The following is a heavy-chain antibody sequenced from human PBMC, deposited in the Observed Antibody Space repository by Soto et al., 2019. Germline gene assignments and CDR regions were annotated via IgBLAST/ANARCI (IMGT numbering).Heavy chain of an antibody. V-gene: IGHV3-48*01. Sequence: PGGSLRLSCAASGFTFSSYSMNWVRQAPGRGLEWVSYISSSSSTIYYADSVKGRFTISRDNAKNSLYLQMNSLRAEDTAVYYCARVIGSGWFDPWGQGTLVTVSS. CDR3: ARVIGSGWFDP. CDR2: ISSSSSTI. J-gene: IGHJ5*02. CDR1: GFTFSSYS. D-gene: IGHD6-19*01.